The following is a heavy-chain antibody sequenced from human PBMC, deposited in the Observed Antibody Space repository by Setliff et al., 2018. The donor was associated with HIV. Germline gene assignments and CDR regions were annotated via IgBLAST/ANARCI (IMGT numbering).Heavy chain of an antibody. CDR1: GYSISSDYC. V-gene: IGHV4-38-2*01. J-gene: IGHJ4*02. Sequence: SETLSLTCGVSGYSISSDYCWGWIRQTPGQGLEWIGTVCYSGGTYYNPSLMGRVTISIDTSKNQFSLNLSSVAAADTAVYYCARHFYGYYGSNGLPIQYWGQGTLVTVSS. CDR2: VCYSGGT. CDR3: ARHFYGYYGSNGLPIQY. D-gene: IGHD3-22*01.